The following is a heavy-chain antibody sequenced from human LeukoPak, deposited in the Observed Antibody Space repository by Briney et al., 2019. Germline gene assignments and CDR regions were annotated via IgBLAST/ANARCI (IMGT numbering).Heavy chain of an antibody. V-gene: IGHV1-2*02. D-gene: IGHD5-24*01. CDR1: GYSFTSYE. J-gene: IGHJ4*02. CDR2: IHPPSGGT. Sequence: ASVKVSCKASGYSFTSYEINWVRQATGQGLEWMGWIHPPSGGTNYAEKLQGRVTMTRDTSISTAYMELTRLTSDDAGVYYCVRDPGWLQVDYWGQGTLLTVSS. CDR3: VRDPGWLQVDY.